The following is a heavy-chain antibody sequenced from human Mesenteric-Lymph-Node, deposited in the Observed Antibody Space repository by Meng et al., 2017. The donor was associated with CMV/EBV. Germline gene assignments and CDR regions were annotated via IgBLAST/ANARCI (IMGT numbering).Heavy chain of an antibody. CDR3: VREDGVDASRGNRFDP. CDR1: GFDFGAYW. Sequence: GESLKISCAASGFDFGAYWMHWARQAPGKGLVWVSRTNHDGSHTMYADSVKGRFTISKDNAKYTLYLQMNSLRAEDTAVYFCVREDGVDASRGNRFDPWGQGTLVTVSS. J-gene: IGHJ5*02. CDR2: TNHDGSHT. D-gene: IGHD3-3*01. V-gene: IGHV3-74*03.